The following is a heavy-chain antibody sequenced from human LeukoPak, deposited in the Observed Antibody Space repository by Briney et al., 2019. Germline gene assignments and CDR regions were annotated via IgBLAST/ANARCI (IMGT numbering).Heavy chain of an antibody. CDR1: GFTFSTYS. CDR3: ARDRRYCSSSTCYATSLQSPGY. Sequence: PGGSLRLSCAASGFTFSTYSMHWVRQAPGKGLEWVAVISYDESNKYYANSVKGRFTIFRDNSKNTLYLQMNSLSAEDTAVYYCARDRRYCSSSTCYATSLQSPGYWGQGTLVTVSS. CDR2: ISYDESNK. D-gene: IGHD2-2*01. V-gene: IGHV3-30-3*01. J-gene: IGHJ4*02.